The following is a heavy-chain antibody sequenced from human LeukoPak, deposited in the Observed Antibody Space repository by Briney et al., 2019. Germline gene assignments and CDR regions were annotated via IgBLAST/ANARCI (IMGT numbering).Heavy chain of an antibody. CDR2: IYYSGST. D-gene: IGHD2-2*01. CDR3: ARVGVSSTSYNDYYYYYGMDV. V-gene: IGHV4-59*12. Sequence: SETLSLTCTVSGGSISSYYWSWLRQPPGKGLEWIGYIYYSGSTNYNPSLKSRVTISVDTSKNQFSLKLSSVTAADTAVYYCARVGVSSTSYNDYYYYYGMDVWGQGTTVTVSS. CDR1: GGSISSYY. J-gene: IGHJ6*02.